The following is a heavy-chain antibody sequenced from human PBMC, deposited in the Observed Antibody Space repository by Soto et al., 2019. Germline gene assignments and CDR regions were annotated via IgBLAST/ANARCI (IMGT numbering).Heavy chain of an antibody. V-gene: IGHV3-21*01. CDR1: GFTFSSYS. Sequence: EVQLVESGGGLVKPGGSLRLSCAASGFTFSSYSMNWVRQAPGKGLEWVSSISSSSSYIYYADSVKGRFTISRDNAKNSLYLQMNSLRAEGTAVYYCARDVYSSSRYFDYWGQGTLVTVSS. CDR3: ARDVYSSSRYFDY. J-gene: IGHJ4*02. CDR2: ISSSSSYI. D-gene: IGHD6-6*01.